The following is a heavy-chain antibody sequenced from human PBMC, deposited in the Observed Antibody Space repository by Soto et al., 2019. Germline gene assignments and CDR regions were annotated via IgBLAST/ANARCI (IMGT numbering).Heavy chain of an antibody. CDR1: GDSVSSNSAA. D-gene: IGHD4-17*01. CDR3: ARGIPSGDYVSYRHYYYGMDV. V-gene: IGHV6-1*01. J-gene: IGHJ6*02. Sequence: SQTLSLTCAISGDSVSSNSAAWNWIRQSPSRGLEWLGRTYYRSKWYNDYAVSVKSRITINPDTSKNQFSLQLNSVTPEDTAVYYCARGIPSGDYVSYRHYYYGMDVWGQGTTVTV. CDR2: TYYRSKWYN.